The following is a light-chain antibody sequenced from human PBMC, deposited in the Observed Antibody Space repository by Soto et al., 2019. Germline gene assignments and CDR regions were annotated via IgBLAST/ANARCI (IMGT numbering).Light chain of an antibody. CDR2: EVS. CDR1: SSDVGSYNR. V-gene: IGLV2-18*02. CDR3: SSYTSSSTYV. Sequence: QSALTQPPSGSGSPGQSVTISCTGTSSDVGSYNRVSWYQQPPGTAPKLMIYEVSNRPSGVPDRFSGTKSGNTASLIISGLQAEDEADYYCSSYTSSSTYVFGTGTKVTVL. J-gene: IGLJ1*01.